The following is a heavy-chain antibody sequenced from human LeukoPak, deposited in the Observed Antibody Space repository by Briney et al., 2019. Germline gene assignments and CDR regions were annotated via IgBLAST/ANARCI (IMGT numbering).Heavy chain of an antibody. V-gene: IGHV1-2*06. CDR3: ASDRGYGDYLHYFDY. J-gene: IGHJ4*02. CDR2: INPNSGGT. D-gene: IGHD4-17*01. CDR1: GYTFTGYY. Sequence: ASVKVSCKASGYTFTGYYMHWVRQAPGQGLEWMGRINPNSGGTNYAQKFQGRVTMTRDTSISTAYMELSRLRSDDTAVYYCASDRGYGDYLHYFDYWGQGTLVTVSS.